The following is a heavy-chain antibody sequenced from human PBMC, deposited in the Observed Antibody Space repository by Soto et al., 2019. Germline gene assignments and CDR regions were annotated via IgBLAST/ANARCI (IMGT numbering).Heavy chain of an antibody. D-gene: IGHD1-1*01. CDR3: ATWHEREHAYDV. Sequence: DVQLVESGGGLIQPGESLRLSCVAFGFTISGKKYVAWVRQAPGKGLEWVSALYDVDGSFYADSVKGRFTTSSDSSKTTVYLQMIDLRPDDTAVYYCATWHEREHAYDVWGQGTTVTVSS. J-gene: IGHJ3*01. V-gene: IGHV3-53*01. CDR1: GFTISGKKY. CDR2: LYDVDGS.